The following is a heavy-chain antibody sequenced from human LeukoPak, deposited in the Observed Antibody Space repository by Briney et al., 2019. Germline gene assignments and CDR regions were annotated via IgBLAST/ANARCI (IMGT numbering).Heavy chain of an antibody. CDR1: GNSFGDYY. V-gene: IGHV4-4*07. CDR2: IYTSGST. J-gene: IGHJ6*03. D-gene: IGHD6-19*01. CDR3: ARGDSSGWSYYYYYYMDV. Sequence: SETLSLTCTVSGNSFGDYYWSWIRQPAGKGLEWIGRIYTSGSTNYNPSLKSRVTISVDTSKNQFTLKLSSVTAADTAVYYCARGDSSGWSYYYYYYMDVWGKGTTVTVSS.